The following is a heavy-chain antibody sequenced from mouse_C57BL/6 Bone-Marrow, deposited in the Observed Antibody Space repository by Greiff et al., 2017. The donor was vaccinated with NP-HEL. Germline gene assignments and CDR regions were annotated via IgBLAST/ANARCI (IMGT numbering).Heavy chain of an antibody. V-gene: IGHV14-1*01. D-gene: IGHD1-1*01. CDR1: GFNIKDYY. Sequence: VQLQQSGAELVRPGASVKLSCTASGFNIKDYYMYWVKQRPEQGLEWIGRIDPEDGDTEYAPKFQGKATMTADTSSNTAYLQLSSLTSEDTAVYYCTTELLRYYFDVWGTGTTVTVSS. CDR2: IDPEDGDT. J-gene: IGHJ1*03. CDR3: TTELLRYYFDV.